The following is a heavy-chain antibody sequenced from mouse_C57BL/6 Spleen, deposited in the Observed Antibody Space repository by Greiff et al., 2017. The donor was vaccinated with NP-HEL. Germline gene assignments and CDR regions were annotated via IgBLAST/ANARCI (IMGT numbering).Heavy chain of an antibody. Sequence: EVQLVESGGGLVQPGGSLSLSCAASGFPFTDYYMSWVRQPPGKALEWLGFIRNKANGYTTEYSASVKGRFTISRDNSQSILYLQMNALRAEDSATYYCARSYDGYPAWFAYWGQGTLVTVSA. D-gene: IGHD2-3*01. V-gene: IGHV7-3*01. CDR3: ARSYDGYPAWFAY. J-gene: IGHJ3*01. CDR1: GFPFTDYY. CDR2: IRNKANGYTT.